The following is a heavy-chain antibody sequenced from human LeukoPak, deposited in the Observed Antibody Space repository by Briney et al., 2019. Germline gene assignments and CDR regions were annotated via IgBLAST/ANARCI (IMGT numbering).Heavy chain of an antibody. CDR2: ISSSTTYI. D-gene: IGHD1-26*01. CDR3: ARGAAGYVGASSFDY. V-gene: IGHV3-21*01. CDR1: GFTFSSYS. Sequence: GGSLRLSCAASGFTFSSYSMNWVRQAPGKGLEWVSSISSSTTYISYADSVKGRFTISRDTAKNSLYLQMNSLRAEDTAVYYCARGAAGYVGASSFDYWGQGTLVTVSS. J-gene: IGHJ4*02.